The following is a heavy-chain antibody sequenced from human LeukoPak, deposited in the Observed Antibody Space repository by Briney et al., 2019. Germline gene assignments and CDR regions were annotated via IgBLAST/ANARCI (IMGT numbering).Heavy chain of an antibody. V-gene: IGHV3-48*03. CDR3: AREEMAQYYYYYYGMDV. J-gene: IGHJ6*02. D-gene: IGHD5-24*01. CDR2: ISSSGSTI. Sequence: GESLRLSCAASGFTFSSYEKNWVRQPQGKGLEWVSYISSSGSTIYYADSVKGRFTISRDNAKNSVYLQMNSLRVEDTAVYYCAREEMAQYYYYYYGMDVWGQGTTVTVSS. CDR1: GFTFSSYE.